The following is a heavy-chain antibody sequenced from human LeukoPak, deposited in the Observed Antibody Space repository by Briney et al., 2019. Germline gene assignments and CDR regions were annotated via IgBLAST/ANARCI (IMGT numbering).Heavy chain of an antibody. CDR2: INHSGST. J-gene: IGHJ4*02. CDR3: ARLDSSGWMFDY. D-gene: IGHD6-19*01. CDR1: GGSFSGYY. Sequence: SETLSLTCAVYGGSFSGYYWSWSRQPPGKGLEWIGEINHSGSTNYNPSLKSRVTISVDTSKNQFSLKLSSVTAADTAVYYCARLDSSGWMFDYWGQGTLVTVSS. V-gene: IGHV4-34*01.